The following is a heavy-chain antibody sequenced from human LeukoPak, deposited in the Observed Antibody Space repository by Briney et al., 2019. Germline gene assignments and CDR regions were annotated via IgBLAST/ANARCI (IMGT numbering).Heavy chain of an antibody. V-gene: IGHV1-18*01. CDR3: AKDPRADCSSTSCYVDYYYGMDV. CDR1: GYTFTSYG. J-gene: IGHJ6*02. Sequence: ASVKVSCKASGYTFTSYGISWVRQAPGQGLELMGWIYSYNGNTNYAQKFQGRVTITADESTSTAYMELSSLRSEDTAVYYCAKDPRADCSSTSCYVDYYYGMDVWGQGTTVTVSS. CDR2: IYSYNGNT. D-gene: IGHD2-2*01.